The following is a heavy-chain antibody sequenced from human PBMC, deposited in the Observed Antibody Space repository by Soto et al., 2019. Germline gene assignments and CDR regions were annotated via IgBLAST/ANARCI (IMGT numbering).Heavy chain of an antibody. J-gene: IGHJ4*02. Sequence: GGSLILSCAASGFTFSSYSMSWVRQAPGKGLEWVSAISGSGGSTYYADSVKGRFTISRDNSKNTLYLQMNSLRAEDTAVYYCAKDHLKGIVVVPQLIDYWGQGALVTVSS. CDR1: GFTFSSYS. D-gene: IGHD2-2*01. CDR2: ISGSGGST. CDR3: AKDHLKGIVVVPQLIDY. V-gene: IGHV3-23*01.